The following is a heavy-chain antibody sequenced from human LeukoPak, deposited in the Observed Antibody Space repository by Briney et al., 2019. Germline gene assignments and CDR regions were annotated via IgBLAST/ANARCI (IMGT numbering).Heavy chain of an antibody. CDR2: ISGSGGQT. V-gene: IGHV3-23*01. CDR3: AREGPRGRAFDI. CDR1: GFTFSSYE. J-gene: IGHJ3*02. Sequence: GGSLRLSCAASGFTFSSYEMSWVRQAPGKGPEWVSGISGSGGQTYYADSVKGRFAISRDNSKSTLYLQINSLRVDDTATYYCAREGPRGRAFDIWGQGTMVTVSS.